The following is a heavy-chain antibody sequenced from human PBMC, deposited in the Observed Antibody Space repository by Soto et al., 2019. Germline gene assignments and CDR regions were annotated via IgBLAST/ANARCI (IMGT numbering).Heavy chain of an antibody. J-gene: IGHJ4*02. CDR3: ARDLSEWELLEAVGYFDY. V-gene: IGHV3-48*02. CDR2: ISSSSSTI. CDR1: GFTFSSYS. D-gene: IGHD1-26*01. Sequence: EVQLVESGGGLVQPGGSLRLSCAASGFTFSSYSMNWVRQAPGKGLEWVLYISSSSSTIYYADSVKGRFTISRDNAKNSLYLQMNSLRDEDTAVYYCARDLSEWELLEAVGYFDYWGQGTLVTVSS.